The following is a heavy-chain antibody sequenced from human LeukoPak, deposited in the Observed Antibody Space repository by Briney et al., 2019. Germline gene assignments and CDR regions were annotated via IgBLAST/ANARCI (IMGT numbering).Heavy chain of an antibody. CDR2: ISWNGGTI. D-gene: IGHD4-11*01. Sequence: PGGSLRLSCAATGFTFDDYAMHWVRQAPGKGLEWVSGISWNGGTIGYADSVKGRFTISRDNAKNSLYLQMNSLRAEDTAVYYCARDMGHYSYYYYMDVWGKGTTVTVSS. CDR3: ARDMGHYSYYYYMDV. J-gene: IGHJ6*03. CDR1: GFTFDDYA. V-gene: IGHV3-9*01.